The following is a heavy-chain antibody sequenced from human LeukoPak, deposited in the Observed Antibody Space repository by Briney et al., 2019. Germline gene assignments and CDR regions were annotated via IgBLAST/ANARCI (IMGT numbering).Heavy chain of an antibody. D-gene: IGHD2-21*02. CDR1: GGSFSGYY. Sequence: SETLSLTCAVYGGSFSGYYWSWIRQPPGKGLEWIGEINHSGSTNYNPSLKSRVTLSVDTSKNQFSLKLSSVTAADTAVYYCAKDGDWAFDHWAQGTLVSVSS. J-gene: IGHJ4*02. CDR2: INHSGST. V-gene: IGHV4-34*01. CDR3: AKDGDWAFDH.